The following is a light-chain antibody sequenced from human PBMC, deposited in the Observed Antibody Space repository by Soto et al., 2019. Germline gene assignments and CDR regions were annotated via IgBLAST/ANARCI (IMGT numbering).Light chain of an antibody. CDR2: PAS. V-gene: IGKV1-39*01. J-gene: IGKJ1*01. Sequence: DIQMTQSPSSLSASAGDRVTITCRASQRIDKFLGWYQQRPGKAPNLLLSPASTLQPGVPSRFSGSGAGTDFTLTISSLQPEDFATYFCQQTYNLPWTFGQGTTVEIK. CDR1: QRIDKF. CDR3: QQTYNLPWT.